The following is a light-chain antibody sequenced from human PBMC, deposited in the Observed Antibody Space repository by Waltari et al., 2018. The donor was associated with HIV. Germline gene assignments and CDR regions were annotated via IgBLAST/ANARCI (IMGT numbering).Light chain of an antibody. CDR2: TND. CDR3: AAWDDSLIGVI. CDR1: SSNIGSHS. Sequence: QSVLTQPPSASGTPGQRVTISCSGSSSNIGSHSVNWYQQLPGTAPKLLICTNDQRPSGVPDRFSGSKSGTSASLAITGLQSKDEADYYCAAWDDSLIGVIFGGGTKLTVL. V-gene: IGLV1-44*01. J-gene: IGLJ2*01.